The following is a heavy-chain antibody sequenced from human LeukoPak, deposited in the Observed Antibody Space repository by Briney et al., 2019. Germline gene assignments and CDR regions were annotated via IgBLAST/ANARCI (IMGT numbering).Heavy chain of an antibody. CDR1: GFTFSNWA. CDR3: AKGLIQLWLQLY. J-gene: IGHJ4*02. Sequence: GGSLRLSCAASGFTFSNWAMHWVRQAPGKGLEWVALIRSHGNDKYYADSVKGRFTISRDNSKNTLYLQMDSLRAEDTAVYYCAKGLIQLWLQLYWGQGTLVTVSS. D-gene: IGHD5-18*01. CDR2: IRSHGNDK. V-gene: IGHV3-30*02.